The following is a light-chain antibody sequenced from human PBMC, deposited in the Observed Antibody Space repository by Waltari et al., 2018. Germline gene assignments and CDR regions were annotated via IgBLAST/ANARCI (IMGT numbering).Light chain of an antibody. Sequence: DIQMTQSPSSLSASVGDRVTITCQASQDSSNYLNWYQQKPGKAPKLLIYDATNLETGVPARFSGSGSGTDCAFTISSLQPEDSATYYCQQYDNLYSFGQGTKLEIK. V-gene: IGKV1-33*01. CDR3: QQYDNLYS. CDR2: DAT. CDR1: QDSSNY. J-gene: IGKJ2*03.